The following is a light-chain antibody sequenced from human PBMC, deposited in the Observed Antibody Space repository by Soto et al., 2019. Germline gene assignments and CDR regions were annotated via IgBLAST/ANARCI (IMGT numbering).Light chain of an antibody. Sequence: DIQMTQSPSTLSASVGDRVTITFRASKNINTWVAWYQQKPGKAPKLLIYDASSLESGVPSRVSGSGSGTEFTLTISSLQPDDFATYYCQQYNTYPWTFGQGTKVDIK. CDR2: DAS. CDR3: QQYNTYPWT. J-gene: IGKJ1*01. V-gene: IGKV1-5*01. CDR1: KNINTW.